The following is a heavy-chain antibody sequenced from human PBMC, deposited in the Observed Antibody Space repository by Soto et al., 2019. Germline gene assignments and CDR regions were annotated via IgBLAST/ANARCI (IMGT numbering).Heavy chain of an antibody. CDR3: ARERQGLANFD. CDR1: GTTFSDHF. J-gene: IGHJ4*01. V-gene: IGHV1-2*02. Sequence: ASVQVSCKGSGTTFSDHFLHWVRQAPGQGPEWMGWIKPSSGGTHYAQKFKGRVTFSSDASITTAYMELSSLTSDDAAVYFCARERQGLANFD. CDR2: IKPSSGGT. D-gene: IGHD3-16*01.